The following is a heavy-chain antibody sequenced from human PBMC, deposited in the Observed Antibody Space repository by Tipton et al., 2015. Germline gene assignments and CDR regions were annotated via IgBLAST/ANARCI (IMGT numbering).Heavy chain of an antibody. CDR2: IWFHENNK. CDR3: AKESTPEVVADYDAFDV. V-gene: IGHV3-33*03. Sequence: SLRLSCAASGFTFSSYAMSWVRQAPGKGLEWVAVIWFHENNKYYADSVKGRFTVSRDKSKKTVYLEMNSLRGEDTAVYYCAKESTPEVVADYDAFDVWGQGTMVTVSS. CDR1: GFTFSSYA. D-gene: IGHD2-15*01. J-gene: IGHJ3*01.